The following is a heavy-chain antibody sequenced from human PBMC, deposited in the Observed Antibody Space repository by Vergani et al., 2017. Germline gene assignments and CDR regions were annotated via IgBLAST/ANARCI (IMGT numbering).Heavy chain of an antibody. D-gene: IGHD3-3*01. CDR3: ARDWRDGDSDAFDI. CDR1: GYTLTELS. J-gene: IGHJ3*02. V-gene: IGHV1-46*03. CDR2: INPSGGST. Sequence: QVQLVQSGAEVKKPGASVKVSCKVSGYTLTELSMHWVRQAPGKGLEWMGIINPSGGSTSYAQKFQGRVTMTRDTSTSTVYMELSSLRSEDTAVYYCARDWRDGDSDAFDIWGQGTMVTVSS.